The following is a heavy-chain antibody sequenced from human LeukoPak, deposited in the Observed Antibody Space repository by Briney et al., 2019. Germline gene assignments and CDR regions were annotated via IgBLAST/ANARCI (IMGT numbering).Heavy chain of an antibody. CDR2: IYNGGII. CDR3: ARDSGTTGEVKFDP. V-gene: IGHV4-4*07. J-gene: IGHJ5*02. D-gene: IGHD3-10*01. CDR1: GDSISRYY. Sequence: SETLSLTCTVSGDSISRYYWSWIRQPAGKGLEWIGRIYNGGIITYNPSLKSRVTMSIDASNNQFSLRLRFVTAADTAVYYCARDSGTTGEVKFDPWGQGTLVTVSS.